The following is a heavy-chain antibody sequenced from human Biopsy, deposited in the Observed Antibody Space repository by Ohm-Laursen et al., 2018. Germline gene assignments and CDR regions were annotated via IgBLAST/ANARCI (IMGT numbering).Heavy chain of an antibody. Sequence: SDTLSLTCTVSGGSINSYYWSWMRQPAGKGLEWIGRLFTSGTTSYSPSLNNRVTMSVDTSKNQFSLRLTSVTAADTAMYYCASVVLGPTNDAFDLWGQGTMAVVSS. CDR1: GGSINSYY. CDR2: LFTSGTT. D-gene: IGHD3-22*01. V-gene: IGHV4-4*07. CDR3: ASVVLGPTNDAFDL. J-gene: IGHJ3*01.